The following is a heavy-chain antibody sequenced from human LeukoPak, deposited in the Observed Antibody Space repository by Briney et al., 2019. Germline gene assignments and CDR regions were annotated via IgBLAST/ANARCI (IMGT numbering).Heavy chain of an antibody. Sequence: SETLSLTCTVSGGSISSGGYYWSWIRQHPGKGLEWIGYIYYSGSTYYNPSLKSRVTISVDTFKNQFSLKLSSVTAADTAVYYCARYSSGWYSVFDYWGQGTLVTVSS. CDR3: ARYSSGWYSVFDY. CDR1: GGSISSGGYY. CDR2: IYYSGST. D-gene: IGHD6-19*01. V-gene: IGHV4-31*03. J-gene: IGHJ4*02.